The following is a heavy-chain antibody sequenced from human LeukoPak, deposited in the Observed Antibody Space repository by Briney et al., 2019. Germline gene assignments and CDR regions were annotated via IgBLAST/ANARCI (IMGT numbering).Heavy chain of an antibody. Sequence: GGSLRLSCAASGFTFSSYAVSWVRQAPRKGLEWVSLISGSGSIIYYADSVKGRFTISRVNSKNTVYLQMNSLRAEDPAVYYCAKKRIAAAGKTDFDYWGQGTLVTVSS. J-gene: IGHJ4*02. D-gene: IGHD6-13*01. CDR2: ISGSGSII. V-gene: IGHV3-23*01. CDR1: GFTFSSYA. CDR3: AKKRIAAAGKTDFDY.